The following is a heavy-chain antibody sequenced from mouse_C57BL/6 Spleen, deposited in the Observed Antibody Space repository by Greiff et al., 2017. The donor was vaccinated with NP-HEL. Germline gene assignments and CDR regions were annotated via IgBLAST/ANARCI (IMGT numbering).Heavy chain of an antibody. Sequence: VQLKESGPELVKPGASVKISCKASGYSFTDYNMNWVKQSNGKSLEWIGVINPNYGTTSYNQKFKGKATLTVDQSSSTAYMQLNSLTSEDSAVSYCAREGNYDEFAYWGQVTLVTVSA. V-gene: IGHV1-39*01. CDR1: GYSFTDYN. CDR3: AREGNYDEFAY. D-gene: IGHD2-4*01. CDR2: INPNYGTT. J-gene: IGHJ3*01.